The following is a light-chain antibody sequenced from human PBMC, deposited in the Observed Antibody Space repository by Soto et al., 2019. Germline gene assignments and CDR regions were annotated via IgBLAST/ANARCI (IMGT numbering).Light chain of an antibody. Sequence: DIQLTQSPYSLSASVGDRVTLTCQARQDISNYLNWYQQKPGKAPKLLIYDASNLETGVPSRFSGSGSGTDFTFTISSLQPEDIATYYCQQYDNLPLTFGGGTKVDIK. CDR2: DAS. CDR1: QDISNY. V-gene: IGKV1-33*01. J-gene: IGKJ4*01. CDR3: QQYDNLPLT.